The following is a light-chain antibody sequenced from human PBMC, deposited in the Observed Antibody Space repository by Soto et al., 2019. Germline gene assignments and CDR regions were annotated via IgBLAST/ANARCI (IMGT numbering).Light chain of an antibody. CDR1: TSSVGGYNY. Sequence: QSALTQPASVSGSPGQSITISCTGTTSSVGGYNYVSWYQQHPGKAPKLMIYAVTDRPSGVSSRFSGSKSGNTASLTISGLQAEDEADYYCSSYTSSSTLFGTGTKLTVL. CDR2: AVT. J-gene: IGLJ1*01. V-gene: IGLV2-14*01. CDR3: SSYTSSSTL.